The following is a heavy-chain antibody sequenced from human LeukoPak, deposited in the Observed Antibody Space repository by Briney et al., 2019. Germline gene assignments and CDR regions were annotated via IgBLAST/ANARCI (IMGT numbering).Heavy chain of an antibody. CDR3: AKRGTRATHGMDV. V-gene: IGHV3-33*06. Sequence: GGSLRLSCAASGFTFSSYGIHWVCQAPGKGLEWVAVVWYDGKNKFYGDSVKGRFTISRDNSKNTVDLQMNSLRVEDTAVYYCAKRGTRATHGMDVWGQGTTVTVSS. CDR2: VWYDGKNK. J-gene: IGHJ6*02. D-gene: IGHD3-16*01. CDR1: GFTFSSYG.